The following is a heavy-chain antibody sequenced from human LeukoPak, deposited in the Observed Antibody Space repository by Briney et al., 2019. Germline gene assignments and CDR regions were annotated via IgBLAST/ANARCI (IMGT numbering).Heavy chain of an antibody. CDR3: ARTLTGTPRNFDY. D-gene: IGHD7-27*01. CDR2: LSGGGGIT. Sequence: GGSLRLSCAASGFTLTSHGLGWVRQSPGRGLHWVSALSGGGGITNYADSVKGRFTISRDNFKNMLYLQMSGLRAEDTAVYYCARTLTGTPRNFDYWGQGTLVTVSS. CDR1: GFTLTSHG. J-gene: IGHJ4*02. V-gene: IGHV3-23*01.